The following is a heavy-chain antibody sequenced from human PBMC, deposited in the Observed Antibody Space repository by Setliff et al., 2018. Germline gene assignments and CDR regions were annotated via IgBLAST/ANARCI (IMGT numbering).Heavy chain of an antibody. J-gene: IGHJ4*02. CDR2: INPNSGGT. Sequence: ASVKVSCKASGYTFTGYYMHWVRQAPGQGLEWMGWINPNSGGTNYAQKFQGWVTMTRDTSISTAYMELRSLRSEDTAVYYCARDIVDTAMVYYFDYWGQGTLVTVSS. V-gene: IGHV1-2*04. D-gene: IGHD5-18*01. CDR3: ARDIVDTAMVYYFDY. CDR1: GYTFTGYY.